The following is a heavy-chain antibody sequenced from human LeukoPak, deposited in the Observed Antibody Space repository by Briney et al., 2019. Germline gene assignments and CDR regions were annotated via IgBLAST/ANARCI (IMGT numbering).Heavy chain of an antibody. D-gene: IGHD1/OR15-1a*01. V-gene: IGHV3-48*02. J-gene: IGHJ4*02. CDR3: ARDGWEQRMYYFDY. CDR2: MSSTTTI. Sequence: GWSLRLSCVASGFSFRRYSMNWVRQAPGKGLEWVAFMSSTTTIYYADSVKGRFIISRDNAQNLMYLHMNSLRDEDTAVYFCARDGWEQRMYYFDYWGQGALVTVSS. CDR1: GFSFRRYS.